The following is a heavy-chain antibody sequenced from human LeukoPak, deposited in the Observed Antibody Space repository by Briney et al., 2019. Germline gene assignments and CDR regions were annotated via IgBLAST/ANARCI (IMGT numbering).Heavy chain of an antibody. J-gene: IGHJ3*02. D-gene: IGHD3-22*01. Sequence: SETLSLTCTVSGAXIRTYYCSWIRQPPGEGLQWIGYISYSGNTNYIPSLKSRVTISVDTSKNQFSLKLTSVTAADTAVYYCARHRGNGYDRDFDIWGQGTMVTVSS. CDR1: GAXIRTYY. CDR3: ARHRGNGYDRDFDI. V-gene: IGHV4-59*08. CDR2: ISYSGNT.